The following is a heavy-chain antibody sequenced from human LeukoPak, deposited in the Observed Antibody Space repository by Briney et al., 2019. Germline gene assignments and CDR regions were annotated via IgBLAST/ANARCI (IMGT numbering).Heavy chain of an antibody. CDR3: ARLFSSTLYFDY. J-gene: IGHJ4*02. CDR2: IYYSGST. Sequence: SETLSLTCTVSGGSISSSSYHWGWIRQPPGKGLEWIGSIYYSGSTYYNPSLKSRVTISVDTSKNQFSLKLSSVTAADTAVYYCARLFSSTLYFDYWGQGTLVTVSS. CDR1: GGSISSSSYH. V-gene: IGHV4-39*01. D-gene: IGHD3-10*02.